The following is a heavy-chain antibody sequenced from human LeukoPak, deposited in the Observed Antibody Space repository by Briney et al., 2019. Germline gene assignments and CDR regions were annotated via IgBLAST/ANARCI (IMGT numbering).Heavy chain of an antibody. CDR1: GFTFSSYG. CDR3: AKNLWFGELRTNNIDY. CDR2: ISYDGSNK. Sequence: PGGSLRLSCAASGFTFSSYGMPWVRQAPGKGLEWVAVISYDGSNKYYADSVKGRFTISRDNSKNTLYLQMNSLRAEDTAVYYCAKNLWFGELRTNNIDYWGQGTLVTVSS. J-gene: IGHJ4*02. V-gene: IGHV3-30*18. D-gene: IGHD3-10*01.